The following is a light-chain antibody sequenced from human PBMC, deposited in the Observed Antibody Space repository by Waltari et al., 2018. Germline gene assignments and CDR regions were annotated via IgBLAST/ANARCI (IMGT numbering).Light chain of an antibody. Sequence: DIQMTQSPSSLSASVGDRVTLTGRASQGISDYLAWYQQKPGKAPKLLIYASSTLQLGVPSRFSGTGPGTDFTRTISSLQPEDVASYYCQKYNSTPRTFGKGTKVEIK. J-gene: IGKJ1*01. CDR1: QGISDY. V-gene: IGKV1-27*01. CDR2: ASS. CDR3: QKYNSTPRT.